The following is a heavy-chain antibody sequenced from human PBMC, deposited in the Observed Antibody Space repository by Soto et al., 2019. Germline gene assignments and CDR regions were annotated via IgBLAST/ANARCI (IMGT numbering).Heavy chain of an antibody. CDR1: GFTFSSYA. Sequence: GGSLRLSCAASGFTFSSYAMSWVRQAPGKGLEWVSAISGSGGSTYYADSVKGRFTISRDNSKNTLYLQMNSLRAEDTAVYYCAKERQKQWLARDVPPYFDYWGQGTLVTVSS. CDR2: ISGSGGST. V-gene: IGHV3-23*01. CDR3: AKERQKQWLARDVPPYFDY. D-gene: IGHD6-19*01. J-gene: IGHJ4*02.